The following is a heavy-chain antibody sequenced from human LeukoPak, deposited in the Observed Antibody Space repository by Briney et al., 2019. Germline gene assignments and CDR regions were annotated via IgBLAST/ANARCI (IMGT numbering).Heavy chain of an antibody. CDR3: ARDALGHRSDAFDI. Sequence: PSETLSLTCAVYGGSFSGYYWSWIRQPPGKGLEWIGEINHSGSTNYNPSLKSRVTISVDTSKNQFSLKLSSVTAADTAVYYCARDALGHRSDAFDIWGQGTMVTVSS. D-gene: IGHD7-27*01. V-gene: IGHV4-34*01. CDR1: GGSFSGYY. CDR2: INHSGST. J-gene: IGHJ3*02.